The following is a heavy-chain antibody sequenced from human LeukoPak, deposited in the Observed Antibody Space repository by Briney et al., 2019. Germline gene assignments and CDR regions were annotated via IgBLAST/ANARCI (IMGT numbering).Heavy chain of an antibody. CDR2: INPNSGGT. CDR1: GYTFTGYY. D-gene: IGHD3-16*01. J-gene: IGHJ4*02. V-gene: IGHV1-2*02. CDR3: ARDRRSGGLDY. Sequence: ASVKVSCKASGYTFTGYYMHWVRQAPGQGLEWMGWINPNSGGTNYAQKFQGRVTMTTDTSTSTAYMELRSLRSDDTAVYYCARDRRSGGLDYWGQGTLVTVSS.